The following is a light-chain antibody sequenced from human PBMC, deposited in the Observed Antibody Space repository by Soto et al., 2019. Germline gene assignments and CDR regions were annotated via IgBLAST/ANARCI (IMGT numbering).Light chain of an antibody. CDR3: QSYDNNLEI. Sequence: QSVLTQPPSVSGAPGQRVTISCTGRSSNIGSTYDVQWFQQLPGTAPKLLIYGNTNRPSGVPDRFSGSKSGTSASLAITGLQADDEADYYCQSYDNNLEIFGGGTKLTVL. CDR2: GNT. V-gene: IGLV1-40*01. CDR1: SSNIGSTYD. J-gene: IGLJ2*01.